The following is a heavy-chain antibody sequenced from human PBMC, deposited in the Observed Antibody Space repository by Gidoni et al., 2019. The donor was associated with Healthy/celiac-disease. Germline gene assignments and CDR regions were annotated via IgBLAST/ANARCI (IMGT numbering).Heavy chain of an antibody. D-gene: IGHD3-22*01. CDR3: ASRDTDLGYYDSSGYYYDY. CDR1: GGTFSSYA. Sequence: QVQLVQSGAEVKKPGSSVKVSCKASGGTFSSYAISWVRQAPGQGLEWMGGIIPIFGTANYAQKFQGRVTITADESTSTAYMELSSLRSEDTAVYYCASRDTDLGYYDSSGYYYDYWGQGTLVTVSS. CDR2: IIPIFGTA. J-gene: IGHJ4*02. V-gene: IGHV1-69*01.